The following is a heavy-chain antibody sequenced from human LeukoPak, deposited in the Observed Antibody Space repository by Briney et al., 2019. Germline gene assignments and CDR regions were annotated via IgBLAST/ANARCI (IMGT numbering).Heavy chain of an antibody. CDR2: INPNSGGT. D-gene: IGHD3-22*01. V-gene: IGHV1-2*02. CDR3: AREEILKYYDSSGYYNWFDP. CDR1: GYTFTGYY. Sequence: GASVKVSCKASGYTFTGYYMHWVRQAPGQGLEWMGWINPNSGGTNYAQKFQGRVIMTRDTSISTAYMELSRLRSDDTAVYYCAREEILKYYDSSGYYNWFDPWGQGTLVTVSS. J-gene: IGHJ5*02.